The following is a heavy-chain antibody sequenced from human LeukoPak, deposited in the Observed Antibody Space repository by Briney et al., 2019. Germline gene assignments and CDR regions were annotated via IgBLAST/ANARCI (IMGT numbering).Heavy chain of an antibody. J-gene: IGHJ4*02. CDR3: ARVFSYGSSGYFDY. Sequence: SVKVSCKASGGTFSSYTISWVRQAPGQGLEWMGRIIPILGIANYAQKFQGRVTITADESTSTAYMELSSLRSEDTAVYYCARVFSYGSSGYFDYWGQGTLVTVSS. V-gene: IGHV1-69*02. D-gene: IGHD5-18*01. CDR1: GGTFSSYT. CDR2: IIPILGIA.